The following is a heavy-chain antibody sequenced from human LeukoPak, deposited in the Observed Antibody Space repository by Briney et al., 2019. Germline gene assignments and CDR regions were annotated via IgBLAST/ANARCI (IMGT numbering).Heavy chain of an antibody. V-gene: IGHV6-1*01. CDR2: TYYRSKWDS. Sequence: SQTLSLTCAISADSVSSNSVAWNWIRQSPSRGLEWLGRTYYRSKWDSDYAVSVKSRIIINPDTSKNQFSLQLNSVTPEDTAVYYCARGRTTFDYWGQGTLVTVSS. CDR3: ARGRTTFDY. CDR1: ADSVSSNSVA. J-gene: IGHJ4*02. D-gene: IGHD4-17*01.